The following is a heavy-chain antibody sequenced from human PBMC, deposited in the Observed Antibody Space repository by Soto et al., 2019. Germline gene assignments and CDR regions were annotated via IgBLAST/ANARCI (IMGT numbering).Heavy chain of an antibody. CDR2: MSSGPTTI. V-gene: IGHV3-48*02. CDR1: GFTFSSYS. J-gene: IGHJ4*02. CDR3: VRERHCSSTHCYYFDH. Sequence: EVQLVESGGGLVQPGRSLRLSCAASGFTFSSYSMNWVRQAPGKGLEWVAYMSSGPTTILYADSVKGRFTTSGDNARNSLDLQMSRLRDEDTAVYYCVRERHCSSTHCYYFDHWGQGTLVTVSS. D-gene: IGHD2-2*01.